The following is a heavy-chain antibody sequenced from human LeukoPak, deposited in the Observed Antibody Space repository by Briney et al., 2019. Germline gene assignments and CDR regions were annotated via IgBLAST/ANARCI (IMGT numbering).Heavy chain of an antibody. J-gene: IGHJ1*01. CDR1: GGSISNY. V-gene: IGHV4-59*01. CDR2: IYYSGST. D-gene: IGHD3-22*01. CDR3: GRYDSSGYYFLH. Sequence: SETLSLTCTVSGGSISNYWSWIRQPPGKGLEWIGYIYYSGSTNYNPSLKSRVTISVDTSKNQFSLNLSSVTAADTAVYYCGRYDSSGYYFLHWGQGILVTVSS.